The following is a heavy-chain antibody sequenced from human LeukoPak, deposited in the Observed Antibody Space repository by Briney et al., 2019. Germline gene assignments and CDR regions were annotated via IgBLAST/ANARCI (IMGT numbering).Heavy chain of an antibody. V-gene: IGHV1-8*01. CDR2: MNPNSGNT. Sequence: ASVKVSFKASGYTFTSDDINWVRPATGQGPEWMGWMNPNSGNTGLAQKFQGRVTMTRDTSISTAYMELNSLRSEDTAVYYCARGRNSWYNYWGQGTLVTVSS. CDR3: ARGRNSWYNY. CDR1: GYTFTSDD. J-gene: IGHJ4*02. D-gene: IGHD6-13*01.